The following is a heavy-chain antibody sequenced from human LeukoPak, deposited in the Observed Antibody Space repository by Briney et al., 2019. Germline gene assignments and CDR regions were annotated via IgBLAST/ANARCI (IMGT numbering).Heavy chain of an antibody. CDR1: GFTFSSYA. J-gene: IGHJ5*02. CDR3: ARDGHNYGTDH. V-gene: IGHV3-23*01. D-gene: IGHD5-18*01. CDR2: ISGSGGST. Sequence: GGSLRLSCAASGFTFSSYAMSWVRQAPGKGLEWVSAISGSGGSTYYADSVKGRFTISRDNSKNTLYLQMNSLRAEDTAVYYRARDGHNYGTDHWGQGILVTVSS.